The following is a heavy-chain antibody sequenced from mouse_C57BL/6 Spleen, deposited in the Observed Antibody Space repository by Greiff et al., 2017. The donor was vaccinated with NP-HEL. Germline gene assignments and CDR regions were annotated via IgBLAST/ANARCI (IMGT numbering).Heavy chain of an antibody. D-gene: IGHD1-1*01. Sequence: VQLQQPGTELVKPGASVKLSCKASGYTFTSYWMHWVKQRPGQGLEWIGNINPSNGGTNYNEKFKSKATLTVDKSSSTASMQLSSLTSEDSAVYYCAKDYGSSSYAMDYWGQGTSVTVSS. CDR3: AKDYGSSSYAMDY. CDR1: GYTFTSYW. V-gene: IGHV1-53*01. J-gene: IGHJ4*01. CDR2: INPSNGGT.